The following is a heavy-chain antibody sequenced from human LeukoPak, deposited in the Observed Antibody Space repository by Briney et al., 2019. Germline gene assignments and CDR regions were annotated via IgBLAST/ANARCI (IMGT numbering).Heavy chain of an antibody. D-gene: IGHD1-7*01. J-gene: IGHJ4*02. CDR3: AKGSVAWANWYYYFVY. CDR1: GFTFSSYA. CDR2: IRGSGGST. Sequence: GGPPRLSRAASGFTFSSYAMSWVRQAPGKGLEWVSAIRGSGGSTYYADSLKGRFTISRDNSQNTLYLQMNSLRAEDTAVYYCAKGSVAWANWYYYFVYWGQGTLVTVSS. V-gene: IGHV3-23*01.